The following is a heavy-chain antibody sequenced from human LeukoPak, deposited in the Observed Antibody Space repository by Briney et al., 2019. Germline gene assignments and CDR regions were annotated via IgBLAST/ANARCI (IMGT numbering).Heavy chain of an antibody. CDR1: GGSVSSGSYY. CDR2: IYYSGST. J-gene: IGHJ4*02. Sequence: SETLSLTCTVSGGSVSSGSYYWSWIRQPPGKGLEWIGYIYYSGSTNYNPSLKSRVTISVDTSKNQFSLKLSSVTAADTAVYYCARPLGYCSSTSCYGGTVFDYWGQGTLVTVSS. CDR3: ARPLGYCSSTSCYGGTVFDY. D-gene: IGHD2-2*01. V-gene: IGHV4-61*01.